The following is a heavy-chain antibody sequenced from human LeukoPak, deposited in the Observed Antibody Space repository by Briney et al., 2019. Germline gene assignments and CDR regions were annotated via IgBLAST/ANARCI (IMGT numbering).Heavy chain of an antibody. V-gene: IGHV1-69*04. CDR2: IIPILGIA. D-gene: IGHD3-22*01. J-gene: IGHJ4*02. Sequence: GASVKVSCKASGGTFSSYAISWVRQAPGQGLEWMGRIIPILGIANYAQKFQGRVTITADKSTSTAYMELSSLRSEDTAVYYCARASSGYSFDYWGQGTLVTVSS. CDR3: ARASSGYSFDY. CDR1: GGTFSSYA.